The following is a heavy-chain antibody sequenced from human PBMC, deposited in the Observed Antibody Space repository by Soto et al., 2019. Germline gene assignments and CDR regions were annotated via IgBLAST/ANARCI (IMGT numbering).Heavy chain of an antibody. V-gene: IGHV1-69*13. CDR3: ARGHTGDIVVPDVGYYYYGMDA. CDR2: IIPIFGTA. Sequence: GASVKVSCKASGGTFSSYAISWVRQAPGQGLEWMGGIIPIFGTANYAQKFQGRVTITADESTSTAYMELSSLRSEDTAVYYCARGHTGDIVVPDVGYYYYGMDAWGQGTTVTVSS. J-gene: IGHJ6*02. CDR1: GGTFSSYA. D-gene: IGHD2-2*01.